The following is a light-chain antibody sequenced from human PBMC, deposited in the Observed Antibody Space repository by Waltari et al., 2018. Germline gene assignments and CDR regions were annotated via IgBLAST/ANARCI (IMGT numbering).Light chain of an antibody. Sequence: DIVMTQSPVSLAVSLGERATINCKSSQSLLYSSKNKNYLAWYQQKAGQPPKLLLYWASTRESGVPDRVSGGGSGTDFTLTISSLQAEDVAVYYCQQYYATPWTFGQGTKVEIK. CDR1: QSLLYSSKNKNY. CDR2: WAS. J-gene: IGKJ1*01. V-gene: IGKV4-1*01. CDR3: QQYYATPWT.